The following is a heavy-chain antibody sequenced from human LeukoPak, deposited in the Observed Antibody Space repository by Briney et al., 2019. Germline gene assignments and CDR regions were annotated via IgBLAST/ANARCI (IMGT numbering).Heavy chain of an antibody. CDR3: ARDLDYYATEQ. J-gene: IGHJ4*02. Sequence: GGSLRLSCVASGFSLSRYWMSWVRQAPGKGLEWVANIGKDGSGNHYVDSVEGRFTISRDNAKNSLYLQMNSLRADDTAVYYCARDLDYYATEQWGQGTLVTVSS. D-gene: IGHD3/OR15-3a*01. CDR2: IGKDGSGN. V-gene: IGHV3-7*01. CDR1: GFSLSRYW.